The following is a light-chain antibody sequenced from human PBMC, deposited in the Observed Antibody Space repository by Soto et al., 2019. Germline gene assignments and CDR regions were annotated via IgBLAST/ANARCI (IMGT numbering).Light chain of an antibody. CDR1: QSISGW. CDR2: DAS. Sequence: IQMTQSPSTVCATAGDRVTITCRASQSISGWLAWYQQKPGKAPEVLIHDASNLESGVPSRLSGSGSGTEFTLTISNLQPDDFSTYYCQQYENYWTFGQGTKVDIK. V-gene: IGKV1-5*01. CDR3: QQYENYWT. J-gene: IGKJ1*01.